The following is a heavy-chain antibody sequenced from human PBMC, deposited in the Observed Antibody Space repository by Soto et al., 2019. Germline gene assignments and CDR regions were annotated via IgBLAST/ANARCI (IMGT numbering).Heavy chain of an antibody. D-gene: IGHD3-9*01. V-gene: IGHV3-23*01. CDR2: TSGSGGTT. CDR1: GFTFSDYG. CDR3: AKTSKTTILTIYDV. Sequence: GSLRLSCEASGFTFSDYGMSWVRQAPGKGLEWVSVTSGSGGTTYYVDSVKGRFTISRDNSKNTLYLQMSSLRVEDTAVYYCAKTSKTTILTIYDVWGQGTAVTVSS. J-gene: IGHJ6*02.